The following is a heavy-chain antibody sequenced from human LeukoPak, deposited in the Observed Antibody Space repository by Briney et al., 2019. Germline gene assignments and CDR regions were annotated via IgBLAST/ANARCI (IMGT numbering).Heavy chain of an antibody. V-gene: IGHV5-51*01. CDR2: IYPGDSDT. Sequence: GESLKISVRGFGYSFTSYGIGWVRQRPGKGLGWMGIIYPGDSDTRYSPSFQGQVTISADKSISTAYLQWSSLKASDTAMYYCASGITMVFFDYWGQGTLVTVSS. CDR1: GYSFTSYG. CDR3: ASGITMVFFDY. J-gene: IGHJ4*02. D-gene: IGHD3-10*01.